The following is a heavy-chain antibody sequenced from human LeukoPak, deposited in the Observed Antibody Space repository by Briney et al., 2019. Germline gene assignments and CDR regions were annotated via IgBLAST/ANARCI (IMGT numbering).Heavy chain of an antibody. D-gene: IGHD5-12*01. CDR3: ARALGYSATSLYFDY. J-gene: IGHJ4*02. CDR1: GYTLTELS. Sequence: ASVKVSCKVSGYTLTELSMHWVRQAPGKGLEWMGGFDPEDGETIYAQKFQGRVTMTEDTSTDTAYMELSSLRSEDTAVYYCARALGYSATSLYFDYWGQGTLVTVSS. V-gene: IGHV1-24*01. CDR2: FDPEDGET.